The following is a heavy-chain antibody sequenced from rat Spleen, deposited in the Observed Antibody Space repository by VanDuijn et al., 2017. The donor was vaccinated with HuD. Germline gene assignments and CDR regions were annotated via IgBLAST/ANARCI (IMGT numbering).Heavy chain of an antibody. CDR2: ISYDGSRT. J-gene: IGHJ3*01. CDR1: GFTFSDYY. V-gene: IGHV5-29*01. Sequence: EVQLVESGGGLVQPGRSLKLSCAASGFTFSDYYMAWVRQAPTKGLEWVATISYDGSRTYYRDSVKGRFTISRDNAKSTLYLQMDSLRSEDTATYYCTRDNPSFGAPFAYWGQGTLVTVSS. D-gene: IGHD4-3*01. CDR3: TRDNPSFGAPFAY.